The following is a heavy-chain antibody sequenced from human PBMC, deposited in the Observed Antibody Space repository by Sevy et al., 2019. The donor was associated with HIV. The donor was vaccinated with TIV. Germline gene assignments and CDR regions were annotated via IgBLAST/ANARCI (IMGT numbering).Heavy chain of an antibody. CDR3: ARDHGGVQDWYFDL. CDR2: IYTGGST. J-gene: IGHJ2*01. Sequence: GGSLRLSCAASGFDVSNNYMSWVRQAPGKGLEWVSVIYTGGSTYYADSVTGRFTMSRETSKNTVYLQMDSLSAKDTAVYYCARDHGGVQDWYFDLWGRGTLVTVSS. V-gene: IGHV3-53*01. D-gene: IGHD2-8*02. CDR1: GFDVSNNY.